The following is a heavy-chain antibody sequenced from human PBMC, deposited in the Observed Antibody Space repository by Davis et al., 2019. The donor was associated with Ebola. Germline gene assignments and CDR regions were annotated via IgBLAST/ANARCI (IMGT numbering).Heavy chain of an antibody. J-gene: IGHJ6*02. CDR2: INSDGSST. D-gene: IGHD3-16*02. V-gene: IGHV3-74*01. Sequence: GESLKISCAASGFTFSSYWMHWVRQAPGKGLVWVSRINSDGSSTSYADSVKGRFTISRDNAKNSLYLQMNSLRAEDTAVYYCARDSRRYDYIWGSYRASYYGMDVWGQGTTVTVSS. CDR1: GFTFSSYW. CDR3: ARDSRRYDYIWGSYRASYYGMDV.